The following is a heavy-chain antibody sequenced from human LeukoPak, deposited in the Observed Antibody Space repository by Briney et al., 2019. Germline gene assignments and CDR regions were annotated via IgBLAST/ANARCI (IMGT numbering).Heavy chain of an antibody. J-gene: IGHJ4*02. CDR3: ARLDASGLDY. CDR1: GFTFSSYS. Sequence: TGGSLRLSCAASGFTFSSYSMNWVRQAPGKGLEWVSYISSSSSTIYYADSVKGRFTISRDNAKNSLYLQMNSLRADDTAVYYCARLDASGLDYWGQGTLVTVSS. D-gene: IGHD6-19*01. CDR2: ISSSSSTI. V-gene: IGHV3-48*01.